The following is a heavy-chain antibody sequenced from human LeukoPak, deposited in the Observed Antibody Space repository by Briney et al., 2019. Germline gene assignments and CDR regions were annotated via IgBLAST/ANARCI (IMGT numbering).Heavy chain of an antibody. D-gene: IGHD6-13*01. V-gene: IGHV3-21*01. CDR3: ARVSSTWYLDY. CDR2: ISSGSSDI. J-gene: IGHJ4*02. Sequence: GGSLRLSCAASGFTLSIYTMNWVRQAPGKGLEWVSSISSGSSDIYYADSVKGRFTISRDNAKNSLYLQMNSLRIEDTAVYYCARVSSTWYLDYWGQGTLVTVSS. CDR1: GFTLSIYT.